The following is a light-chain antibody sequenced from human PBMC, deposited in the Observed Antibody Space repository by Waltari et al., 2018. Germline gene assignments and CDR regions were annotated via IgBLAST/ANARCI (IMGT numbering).Light chain of an antibody. CDR3: QQYNSHPFT. Sequence: DIQMTQSPSSLSASVGDRVTITCRASQTISGYLAWYQQKPGKVPRLLIYAASSLESGVPSRFSGSGSGTEFTLTISSLQPEDFATYYCQQYNSHPFTFGPGTKLDI. V-gene: IGKV1-17*03. CDR1: QTISGY. CDR2: AAS. J-gene: IGKJ3*01.